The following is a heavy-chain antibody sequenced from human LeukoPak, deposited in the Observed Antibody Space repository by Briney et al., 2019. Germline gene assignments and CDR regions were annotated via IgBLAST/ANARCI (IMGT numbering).Heavy chain of an antibody. CDR1: GGSISSYY. CDR3: ARYDYGDRESSYYYYYGMDV. J-gene: IGHJ6*02. D-gene: IGHD4-17*01. Sequence: PSETLSLTCTVSGGSISSYYWSWLRQPPGKGLEWIGYIYYSGSTNYSPSLKSRVTISVDTSKNQFSLKLSSVTAADTAVYYCARYDYGDRESSYYYYYGMDVWGQGTTVTVSS. V-gene: IGHV4-59*01. CDR2: IYYSGST.